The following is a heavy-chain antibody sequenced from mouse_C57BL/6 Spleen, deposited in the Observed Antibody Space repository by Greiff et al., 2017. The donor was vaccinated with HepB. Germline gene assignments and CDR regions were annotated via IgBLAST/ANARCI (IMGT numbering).Heavy chain of an antibody. J-gene: IGHJ1*03. Sequence: EVKVVESGEGLVKPGGSLKLSCAASGFTFSSYAMSWVRQTPEKRLEWVAYISSGGDYIYYADTVKGRFTISRDNARNTLYLQMSSLKSEDTAMYYCTRDPYYGSSLYWYFDVWGTGTTVTVSS. CDR2: ISSGGDYI. V-gene: IGHV5-9-1*02. CDR1: GFTFSSYA. D-gene: IGHD1-1*01. CDR3: TRDPYYGSSLYWYFDV.